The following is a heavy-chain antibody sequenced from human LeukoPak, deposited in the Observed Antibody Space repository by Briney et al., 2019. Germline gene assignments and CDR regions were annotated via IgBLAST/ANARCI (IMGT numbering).Heavy chain of an antibody. CDR3: ARVAIGAAGLSPWFDP. V-gene: IGHV4-4*07. Sequence: ESSETLSLTCTVSGGSISSYYWSWIRQPAGKGLEWIGRIYTSGSTNYNPSLKSRVTMSVDTSKNQFSLKLSSVTAADTAVYYCARVAIGAAGLSPWFDPWGQGTLVTVSS. CDR2: IYTSGST. CDR1: GGSISSYY. D-gene: IGHD6-13*01. J-gene: IGHJ5*02.